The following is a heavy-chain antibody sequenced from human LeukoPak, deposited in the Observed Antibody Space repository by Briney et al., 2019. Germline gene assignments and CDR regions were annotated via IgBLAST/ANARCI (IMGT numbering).Heavy chain of an antibody. D-gene: IGHD4-17*01. V-gene: IGHV1-2*02. Sequence: ASVTVSCKASGYTFTGYYMHWVRQDPGQGLEWMGWINPNSGGTNYAQKFQGRVTMIRDTSISTGYMELSRLRSDDTAVYYCARGVTKDFQYWGQGTLVTVSS. CDR2: INPNSGGT. CDR1: GYTFTGYY. CDR3: ARGVTKDFQY. J-gene: IGHJ1*01.